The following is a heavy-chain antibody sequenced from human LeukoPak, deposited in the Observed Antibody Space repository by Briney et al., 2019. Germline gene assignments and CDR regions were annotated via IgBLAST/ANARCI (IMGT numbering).Heavy chain of an antibody. CDR3: ARHSGPYGSSWFDY. CDR2: IYCSGST. V-gene: IGHV4-39*01. J-gene: IGHJ4*02. CDR1: GGSISSSSYY. Sequence: SETLSLTCTVSGGSISSSSYYWGWIRQPPGKGLEWIGSIYCSGSTYYNPSLKSRVTISVDTSKNQFSLKRSSVTAADTAVYYCARHSGPYGSSWFDYWGQGTLVTVSS. D-gene: IGHD6-13*01.